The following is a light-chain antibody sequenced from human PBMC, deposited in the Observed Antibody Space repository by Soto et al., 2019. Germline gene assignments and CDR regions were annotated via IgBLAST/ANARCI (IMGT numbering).Light chain of an antibody. CDR1: SGHSSYA. CDR2: LNSDGSH. Sequence: QPVLTQSPFASASLGASVNLTCTLSSGHSSYAIAWHQQQPEKGPRFLMMLNSDGSHNKGDGIPDRFSGSSSGTERYLTISSLQSEDEADYYCQTWGTGIRVFGGGTKLTVL. J-gene: IGLJ3*02. CDR3: QTWGTGIRV. V-gene: IGLV4-69*01.